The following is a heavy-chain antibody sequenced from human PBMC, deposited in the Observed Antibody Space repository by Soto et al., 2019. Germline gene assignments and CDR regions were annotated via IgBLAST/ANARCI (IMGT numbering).Heavy chain of an antibody. D-gene: IGHD1-26*01. CDR3: AKARGIDDLHPLHWFDP. CDR1: GFTFSSYA. V-gene: IGHV3-23*01. CDR2: ISGSGGST. J-gene: IGHJ5*02. Sequence: EVQLLESGGGLVQPGGSLRLSCAASGFTFSSYAMSWVRQAPGKGLEWVSAISGSGGSTYYANSVKGRVTISRDNSKNTLSLQINSLITEDTAVYYCAKARGIDDLHPLHWFDPWGQGTLVTVSS.